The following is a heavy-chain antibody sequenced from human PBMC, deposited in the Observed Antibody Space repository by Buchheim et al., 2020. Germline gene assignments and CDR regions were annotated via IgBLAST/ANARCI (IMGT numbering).Heavy chain of an antibody. Sequence: QVQLVESGGGVVQPGRSLRLSCAASGFTFSSYAMHWVRQAPGKGLEWVAVISYDGSNKYYADSVKGRFTISRDNSKNTLYLQMNSLRAEDTAVYYCARKGELGYCSGGSCYKPKNYYYYGMDVWGQGTT. V-gene: IGHV3-30*04. CDR3: ARKGELGYCSGGSCYKPKNYYYYGMDV. CDR2: ISYDGSNK. J-gene: IGHJ6*02. D-gene: IGHD2-15*01. CDR1: GFTFSSYA.